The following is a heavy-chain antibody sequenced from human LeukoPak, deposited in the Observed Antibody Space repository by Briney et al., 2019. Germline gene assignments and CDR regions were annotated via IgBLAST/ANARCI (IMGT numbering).Heavy chain of an antibody. CDR2: IYYSGTT. CDR1: GGSISSYY. CDR3: ARGQKYTSGYRVTELGSRYSDY. Sequence: SETLSLTCTVSGGSISSYYWSWIRQPPGKGLDCIGYIYYSGTTNYNPSLKSRVTISLDTSKNQFSLKLTSVTAADTGVYYCARGQKYTSGYRVTELGSRYSDYWGQGARVTVSP. V-gene: IGHV4-59*01. D-gene: IGHD5-18*01. J-gene: IGHJ4*02.